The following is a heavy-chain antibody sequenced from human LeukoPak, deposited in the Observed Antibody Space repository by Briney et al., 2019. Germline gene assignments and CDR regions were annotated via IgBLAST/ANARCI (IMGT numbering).Heavy chain of an antibody. V-gene: IGHV4-38-2*02. CDR1: AYSISSGYY. CDR2: IYHSEST. Sequence: PSETLSLTCIVSAYSISSGYYWGWIRQPPGKGLEWIGSIYHSESTYYNPSLKSRVTISVDTSKNQFSLKLSSVTAADTAVYYCAREGSAAGPYYPFDYWGQGTLVTVSS. D-gene: IGHD6-13*01. J-gene: IGHJ4*02. CDR3: AREGSAAGPYYPFDY.